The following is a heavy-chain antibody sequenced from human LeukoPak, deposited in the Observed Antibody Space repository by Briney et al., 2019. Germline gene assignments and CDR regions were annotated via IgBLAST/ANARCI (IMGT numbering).Heavy chain of an antibody. CDR1: GFTFSSYA. J-gene: IGHJ5*02. Sequence: HPGGSLRLSCAASGFTFSSYAMHWVRQAPGKGLEWVAVISYDGSNKYYADSVKGRFTISRDNSKNTLYLQMYSLRAEDTAVYYCARDLRIAAAGTERWFDPWGQGTLVTVSS. V-gene: IGHV3-30*01. D-gene: IGHD6-13*01. CDR2: ISYDGSNK. CDR3: ARDLRIAAAGTERWFDP.